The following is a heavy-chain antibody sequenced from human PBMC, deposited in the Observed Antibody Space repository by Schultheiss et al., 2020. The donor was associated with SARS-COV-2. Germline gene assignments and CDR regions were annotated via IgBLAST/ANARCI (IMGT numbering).Heavy chain of an antibody. V-gene: IGHV3-30*19. CDR1: GFTFSNYF. J-gene: IGHJ2*01. D-gene: IGHD2-21*01. Sequence: GESLKISCAASGFTFSNYFMHWVRQAPGKGLEWVAVISYDGSNKYYADSVKGRFTISRHNSKNALFLQTNSLRPEDTAVYYCARDLSKIVVVIAILIWYFDLWGRGTLVTVSS. CDR3: ARDLSKIVVVIAILIWYFDL. CDR2: ISYDGSNK.